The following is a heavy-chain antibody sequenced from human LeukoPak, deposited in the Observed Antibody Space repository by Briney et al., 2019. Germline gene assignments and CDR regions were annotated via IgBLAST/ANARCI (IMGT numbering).Heavy chain of an antibody. CDR2: MNPNSGNT. D-gene: IGHD6-19*01. CDR1: GYTFTSYD. CDR3: ARAIQYSSGWYITSNNWFDP. Sequence: GASVKVSCKASGYTFTSYDINWVRQATGQALEWMGWMNPNSGNTGYAQKFQGRVTMTRNTSISTAYMELSSLRSEDTAVYYCARAIQYSSGWYITSNNWFDPWGQGTLVTVSS. J-gene: IGHJ5*02. V-gene: IGHV1-8*01.